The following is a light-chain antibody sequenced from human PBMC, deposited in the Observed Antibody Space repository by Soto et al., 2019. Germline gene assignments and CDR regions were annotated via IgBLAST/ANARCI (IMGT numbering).Light chain of an antibody. CDR2: GAY. Sequence: EIVMTQSPATLSVSPGERATLSCRASQSVSNHLAWYQQKPGQAPRLLIYGAYTRATGIPARFSGSGSGTEFTLTISSLQSEDFVVYYCQQYNNWPLTFVGGAKVE. CDR1: QSVSNH. V-gene: IGKV3-15*01. J-gene: IGKJ4*01. CDR3: QQYNNWPLT.